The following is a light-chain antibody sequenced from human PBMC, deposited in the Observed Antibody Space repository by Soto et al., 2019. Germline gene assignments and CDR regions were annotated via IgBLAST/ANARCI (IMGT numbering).Light chain of an antibody. J-gene: IGLJ2*01. V-gene: IGLV2-23*02. CDR3: CSYAGSSTFA. CDR2: EVT. CDR1: SSDAVSNNL. Sequence: QSVLTQPASVSGSPGQSITISCTGTSSDAVSNNLVSWYQQHPGKAPKLIIYEVTKRPSGISNRFSGSTSGITASLTISGLQAEDEADYYCCSYAGSSTFAFGGGTKVTVL.